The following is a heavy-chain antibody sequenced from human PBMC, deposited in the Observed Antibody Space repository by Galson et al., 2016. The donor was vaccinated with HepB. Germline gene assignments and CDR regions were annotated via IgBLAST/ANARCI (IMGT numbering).Heavy chain of an antibody. CDR2: IRSSSSYT. Sequence: SLRLSCAASGFTFSDYCMSWSRQAPGKGLEWVSYIRSSSSYTSYAGSVKGRFTISRDDARNSLYLQMNSLSAEDTAVYYCARARGDSGSLDGMDVWGQGTTVTVSS. J-gene: IGHJ6*02. CDR1: GFTFSDYC. V-gene: IGHV3-11*05. D-gene: IGHD3-10*01. CDR3: ARARGDSGSLDGMDV.